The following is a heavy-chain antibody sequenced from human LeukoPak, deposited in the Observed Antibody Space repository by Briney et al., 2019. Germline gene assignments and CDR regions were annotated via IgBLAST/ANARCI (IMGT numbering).Heavy chain of an antibody. D-gene: IGHD5-18*01. CDR3: ARGGLQLWFEY. Sequence: GGSLSLSCAASGFTFSSYGMHWVRQAPGKGLEWVSVIYSGGSTYYADSVKGRFTISRDNSKNTLYLQMNSLRAEDTAVYYCARGGLQLWFEYWGQGTLVTVSS. CDR1: GFTFSSYG. J-gene: IGHJ4*02. CDR2: IYSGGST. V-gene: IGHV3-53*01.